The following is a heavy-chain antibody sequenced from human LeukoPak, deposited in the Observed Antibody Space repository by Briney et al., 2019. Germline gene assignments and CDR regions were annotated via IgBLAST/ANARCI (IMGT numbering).Heavy chain of an antibody. V-gene: IGHV4-39*02. J-gene: IGHJ4*02. D-gene: IGHD3-10*01. CDR2: IYYSGST. Sequence: SETLSLTCTVSGGSISSSSYYWGWIRQPPGKGQERIGSIYYSGSTYYNPSLKSRVTISVDTSKNQFSLKLSSVTAADTAVYYCARDGSGSYYNSFDYWGQGTLVTVSS. CDR3: ARDGSGSYYNSFDY. CDR1: GGSISSSSYY.